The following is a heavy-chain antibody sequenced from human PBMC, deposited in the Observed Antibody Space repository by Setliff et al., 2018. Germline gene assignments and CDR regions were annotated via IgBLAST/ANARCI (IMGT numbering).Heavy chain of an antibody. CDR1: GATFSSHG. Sequence: GASVKVSCKASGATFSSHGISWVRQAPGQGLEWMGGTIPMFGTTNYAQKFQGRVTIITDESTSTAYMELSSLRSEDTAVYYCARLYYDSSGYHFWYFDLWGRGTLVTVSS. J-gene: IGHJ2*01. D-gene: IGHD3-22*01. V-gene: IGHV1-69*05. CDR3: ARLYYDSSGYHFWYFDL. CDR2: TIPMFGTT.